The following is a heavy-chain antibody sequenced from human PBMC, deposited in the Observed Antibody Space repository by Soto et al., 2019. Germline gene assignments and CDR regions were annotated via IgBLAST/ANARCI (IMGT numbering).Heavy chain of an antibody. D-gene: IGHD2-2*01. CDR1: GFSLSNARMG. V-gene: IGHV2-26*01. Sequence: QVTLKESGPVLVNPTETLTLTCTVSGFSLSNARMGVSWIRQPPGKALEWLAHIFSNDEKSYSTSLKSRLTISKDTSKSQVVLTMTNMDPVDTATYYCARFLGPAWDYGMDVWGQGTTVTVSS. CDR2: IFSNDEK. CDR3: ARFLGPAWDYGMDV. J-gene: IGHJ6*02.